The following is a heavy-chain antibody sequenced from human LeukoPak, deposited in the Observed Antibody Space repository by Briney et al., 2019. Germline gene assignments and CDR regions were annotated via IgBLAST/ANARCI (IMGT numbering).Heavy chain of an antibody. J-gene: IGHJ6*03. CDR1: GSTLSSYA. CDR2: ISASGGST. V-gene: IGHV3-23*01. D-gene: IGHD3-10*01. CDR3: AKVMKGSERLTMVRGVIIKTAGLYYMDV. Sequence: GGSLRLSRGASGSTLSSYAMSWVRQAPGKGLEWVSSISASGGSTNYADSVKGRFTISRDNSKNTVYLQMNSLRAEDTAVYYCAKVMKGSERLTMVRGVIIKTAGLYYMDVWGKGTTVTVSS.